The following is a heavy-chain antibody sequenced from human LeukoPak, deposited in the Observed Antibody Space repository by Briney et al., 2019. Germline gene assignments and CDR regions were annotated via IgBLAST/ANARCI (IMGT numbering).Heavy chain of an antibody. D-gene: IGHD1-14*01. V-gene: IGHV3-21*04. CDR2: ISSGSTYM. CDR3: AKVSGGGLYYDGMDV. Sequence: GGSLRLSCAASGFTFSSYSMNWVRQAPGKGLEWVSSISSGSTYMYYADSVKGRFTISRDSSKNTLYLQMNSLRAEDTAVYYCAKVSGGGLYYDGMDVWGQGTTVTVSS. J-gene: IGHJ6*02. CDR1: GFTFSSYS.